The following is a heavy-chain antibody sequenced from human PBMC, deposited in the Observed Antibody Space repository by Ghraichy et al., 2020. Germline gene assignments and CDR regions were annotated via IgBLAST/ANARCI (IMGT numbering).Heavy chain of an antibody. D-gene: IGHD1-26*01. J-gene: IGHJ4*02. V-gene: IGHV4-4*07. CDR1: GGSISSFY. CDR3: ARGPQTGSYPYNFDY. CDR2: IYNNDNT. Sequence: SETLSLTCTVSGGSISSFYWSWIRQPAGKGLEWIGRIYNNDNTNYNPSLKSRVTMSLDTSKNQFSLKLSSVTAADTAVYFCARGPQTGSYPYNFDYWGQGTLVTVSS.